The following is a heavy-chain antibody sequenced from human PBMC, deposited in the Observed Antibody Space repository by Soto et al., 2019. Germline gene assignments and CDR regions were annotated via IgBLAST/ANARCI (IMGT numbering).Heavy chain of an antibody. CDR2: INGDGSDT. J-gene: IGHJ4*02. CDR3: AKGARIATSGTLDYFDS. Sequence: GGSLRLSCGASGFDFSNYWMHWVRQAPGKGLVWVSRINGDGSDTKYADSVKGRFTISRDNARNTVYLQMNSLRADDTAVYYCAKGARIATSGTLDYFDSWGQGILVTVSS. CDR1: GFDFSNYW. V-gene: IGHV3-74*03. D-gene: IGHD6-13*01.